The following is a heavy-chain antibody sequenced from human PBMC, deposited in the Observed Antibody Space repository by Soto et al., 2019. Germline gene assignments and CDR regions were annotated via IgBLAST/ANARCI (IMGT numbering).Heavy chain of an antibody. J-gene: IGHJ4*02. V-gene: IGHV3-7*01. CDR2: INEDGSEK. CDR3: ARYANCGY. D-gene: IGHD2-2*01. Sequence: EVQLVESGGGLVQPGGSLRLSCAASGFVFSPSWMTWVRQAPGKGLEWVATINEDGSEKHYVDSVKGRFSIFRDNARNSLDLQMNSLRVEDTAVYYCARYANCGYWGQGTRVTVS. CDR1: GFVFSPSW.